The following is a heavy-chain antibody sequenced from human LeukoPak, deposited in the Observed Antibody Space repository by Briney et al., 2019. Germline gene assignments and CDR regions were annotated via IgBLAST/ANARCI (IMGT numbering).Heavy chain of an antibody. V-gene: IGHV1-46*03. CDR2: INPSGGST. CDR3: SSGGYCSSTSCYGFAFDI. D-gene: IGHD2-2*01. Sequence: AXXKVSCKASGYTFTSYYMHWVRQAPGQGLEWMGIINPSGGSTSYAQKFQGRVTMTRDTSTSTVYMELSSLRSEDTAVYYCSSGGYCSSTSCYGFAFDIWGQGTMVTVSS. J-gene: IGHJ3*02. CDR1: GYTFTSYY.